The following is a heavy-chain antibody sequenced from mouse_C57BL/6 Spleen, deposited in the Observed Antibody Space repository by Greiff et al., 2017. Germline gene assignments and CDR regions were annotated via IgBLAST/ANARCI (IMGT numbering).Heavy chain of an antibody. D-gene: IGHD2-3*01. Sequence: QVQLQQPGAELVKPGASVKLSCKASGYTFTSYWMQWVKQRPGQGLEWIGEIDPSDSYTNYNQKFKGKATLTVDTSSSTAYMQLSSLTSEDSAVYYCARGGWLLRRDFDYWGQGTTLTVSS. J-gene: IGHJ2*01. V-gene: IGHV1-50*01. CDR2: IDPSDSYT. CDR3: ARGGWLLRRDFDY. CDR1: GYTFTSYW.